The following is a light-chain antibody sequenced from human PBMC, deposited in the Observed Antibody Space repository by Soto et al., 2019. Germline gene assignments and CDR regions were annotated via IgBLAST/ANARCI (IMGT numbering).Light chain of an antibody. CDR1: QSVSSN. CDR2: GAS. V-gene: IGKV3-15*01. CDR3: QQYNNWRSLT. J-gene: IGKJ1*01. Sequence: EIVMTQSPATLSVSPGERATLSCRASQSVSSNLAWYQQKPGQAPRLLIYGASTRDTGIPARFSGSGSGTEFTLTISSLQSEYFAVYYCQQYNNWRSLTFGQGTKVEIK.